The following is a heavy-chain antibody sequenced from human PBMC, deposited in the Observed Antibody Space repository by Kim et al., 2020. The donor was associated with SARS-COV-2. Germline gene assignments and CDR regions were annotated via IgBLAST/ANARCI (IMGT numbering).Heavy chain of an antibody. J-gene: IGHJ4*02. CDR2: INHSGST. Sequence: SETLSLTCAVYGGSFSGYYWSWIRQPPGKGLEWIGEINHSGSTNHNPSLKSRVTISVDTSKNQFSLKLSSVTAADTAVYYCARTPSQSSAHYFDYWGQGTLVTVSS. CDR1: GGSFSGYY. V-gene: IGHV4-34*01. D-gene: IGHD3-22*01. CDR3: ARTPSQSSAHYFDY.